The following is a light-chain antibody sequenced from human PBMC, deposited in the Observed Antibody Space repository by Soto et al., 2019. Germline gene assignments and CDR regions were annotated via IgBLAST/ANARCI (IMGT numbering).Light chain of an antibody. Sequence: DIQMTQSPSSLSASVGDRVTITCRASQGISSSLAWYQQKPGNAPKLLIYAASTLQSGGPYRFSGRGSGTDFTITISSLQPEDFATYYGEKYDSVPCTFGPGTKVEIK. CDR1: QGISSS. J-gene: IGKJ3*01. V-gene: IGKV1-27*01. CDR3: EKYDSVPCT. CDR2: AAS.